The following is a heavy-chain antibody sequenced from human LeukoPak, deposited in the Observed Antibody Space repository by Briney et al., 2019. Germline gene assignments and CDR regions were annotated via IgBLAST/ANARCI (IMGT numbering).Heavy chain of an antibody. CDR2: IYYSGST. Sequence: PSETLSLTCAVYGGSFSGYYWSWIRQPPGKGLEWIGSIYYSGSTYYNPSLRSRVTMSVDTSKNQFSLKMSSVTAADTAVYHCARRLGIAVFDYWGQGTLVTVSS. V-gene: IGHV4-34*01. J-gene: IGHJ4*02. D-gene: IGHD6-19*01. CDR3: ARRLGIAVFDY. CDR1: GGSFSGYY.